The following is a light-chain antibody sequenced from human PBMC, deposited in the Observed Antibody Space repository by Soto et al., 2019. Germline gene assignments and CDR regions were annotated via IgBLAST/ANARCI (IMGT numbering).Light chain of an antibody. CDR1: KLGEKF. Sequence: SYELTQPPSVSVSPGQTARITCSGDKLGEKFACWYQQKPGQSPVVVIYEDKKRPTAIPEPFSGSNSGNTATLTISGTEAMDEDDYYCQTWDNSTVVFGGGTKLTVL. J-gene: IGLJ2*01. CDR2: EDK. V-gene: IGLV3-1*01. CDR3: QTWDNSTVV.